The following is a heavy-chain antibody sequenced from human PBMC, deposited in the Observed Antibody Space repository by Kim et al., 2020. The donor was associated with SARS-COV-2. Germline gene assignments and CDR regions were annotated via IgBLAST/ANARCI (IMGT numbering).Heavy chain of an antibody. J-gene: IGHJ4*02. CDR1: GFTFNNYE. CDR3: TREDTSVWSRVDY. CDR2: ISTSGSTI. V-gene: IGHV3-48*03. D-gene: IGHD6-19*01. Sequence: GGSLRLSCAASGFTFNNYEMNWVRQAPGKGLEWVSYISTSGSTIYYADSVKGRFTISRDNAKNSLYLQMNSLRAEDTAVYYCTREDTSVWSRVDYWGQGTLVTVSS.